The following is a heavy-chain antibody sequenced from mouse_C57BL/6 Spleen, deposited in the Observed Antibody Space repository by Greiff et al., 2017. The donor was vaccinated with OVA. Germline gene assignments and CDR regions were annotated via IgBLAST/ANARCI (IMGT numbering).Heavy chain of an antibody. D-gene: IGHD1-1*01. V-gene: IGHV1-82*01. CDR1: GYAFSSSW. Sequence: QVQLQQSGPELVKPGASVKISCKASGYAFSSSWMNWVKQRPGKGLEWIGRLYPGDGDTNYNGKFKGKATLTADKSSSTAYMQLSSLTSEDSAVYFCARWDYYGRSYVRYFDYWGQGTTLTVSS. CDR2: LYPGDGDT. CDR3: ARWDYYGRSYVRYFDY. J-gene: IGHJ2*01.